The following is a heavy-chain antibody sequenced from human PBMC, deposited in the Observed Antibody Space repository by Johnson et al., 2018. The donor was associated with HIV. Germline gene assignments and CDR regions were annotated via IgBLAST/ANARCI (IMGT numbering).Heavy chain of an antibody. Sequence: QVQLVESGGGVVQPGRSLRLSCAASGFTFSSHGMHWVRQAPGKGLEWVAVMWYDGSDKYYADSVKGRFTISRDNSKNTLYLQMNSLRAEDTAVYYCARVGQWLVHCTVCAFDIWGQGTMVTVSS. D-gene: IGHD6-19*01. CDR1: GFTFSSHG. J-gene: IGHJ3*02. CDR2: MWYDGSDK. CDR3: ARVGQWLVHCTVCAFDI. V-gene: IGHV3-33*01.